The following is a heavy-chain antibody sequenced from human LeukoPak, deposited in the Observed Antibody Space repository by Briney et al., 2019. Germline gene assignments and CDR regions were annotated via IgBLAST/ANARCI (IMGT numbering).Heavy chain of an antibody. CDR2: IYSGGST. Sequence: GGSLRLFCAASGFTVSSNYMSWVRQAPGKGLEWVSVIYSGGSTYYADSVKGRFTISRDNSKNTLYLQMNSLKAEDTAVYYCASLYGDYDPQVSDYWGQGTLVTVSS. D-gene: IGHD4-17*01. V-gene: IGHV3-66*01. J-gene: IGHJ4*02. CDR1: GFTVSSNY. CDR3: ASLYGDYDPQVSDY.